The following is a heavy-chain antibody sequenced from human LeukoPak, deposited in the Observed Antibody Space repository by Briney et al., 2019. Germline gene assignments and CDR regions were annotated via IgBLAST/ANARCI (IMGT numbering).Heavy chain of an antibody. J-gene: IGHJ4*02. CDR1: GYSFDIYW. V-gene: IGHV5-51*01. CDR3: AIGGDSSTSCYRCFNY. Sequence: GESLKISCKGSGYSFDIYWIGWVRQMPGEGLEWMGIIYPGDSDVRYNPSFQGQVTISVDKSISTAYLQWSSLQASDTAMYYCAIGGDSSTSCYRCFNYWGQGTLVTVSS. CDR2: IYPGDSDV. D-gene: IGHD2-2*02.